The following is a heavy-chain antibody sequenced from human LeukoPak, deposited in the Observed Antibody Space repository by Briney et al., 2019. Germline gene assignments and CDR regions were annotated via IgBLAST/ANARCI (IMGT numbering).Heavy chain of an antibody. CDR1: GGSINSGDYY. Sequence: PSETLSLTCTVSGGSINSGDYYWSWIRQPPGKGLEWIGYIYYSGRTYYNPSLKSRVIISVDTSKNQFSMKLTSVTAADTAVYYCARGVWMNGMDVWGQGTTVTVSS. CDR2: IYYSGRT. V-gene: IGHV4-30-4*01. CDR3: ARGVWMNGMDV. J-gene: IGHJ6*02. D-gene: IGHD5/OR15-5a*01.